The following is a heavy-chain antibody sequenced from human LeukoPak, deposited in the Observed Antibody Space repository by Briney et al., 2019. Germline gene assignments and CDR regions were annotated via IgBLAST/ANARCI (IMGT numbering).Heavy chain of an antibody. CDR1: GGSFSDYY. V-gene: IGHV4-34*01. D-gene: IGHD3-10*01. CDR2: INHHGST. J-gene: IGHJ6*03. CDR3: ARGDQRFGSGTVNFYYFYMDV. Sequence: SETLSLTCTVYGGSFSDYYWSWIRQPPGKGLEWIGEINHHGSTNYNPSLKSRLTISVATSKNQSSLNLSSVTAADTAVYYCARGDQRFGSGTVNFYYFYMDVWGKGTTVTVSS.